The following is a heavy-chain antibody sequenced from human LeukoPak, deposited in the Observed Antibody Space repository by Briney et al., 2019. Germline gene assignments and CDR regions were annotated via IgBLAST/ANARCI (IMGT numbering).Heavy chain of an antibody. CDR2: IYPGDYDT. CDR1: GYRFTSYW. D-gene: IGHD3-22*01. V-gene: IGHV5-51*01. CDR3: ARLDDSSGYYPNYFDY. Sequence: GESLKISFKGSGYRFTSYWIGWVRPMPGKGLEWMGIIYPGDYDTRYSPSFQGQVTISADKSISTAYLQWSSLKASDTAMYYCARLDDSSGYYPNYFDYWGQGTLVSVSS. J-gene: IGHJ4*02.